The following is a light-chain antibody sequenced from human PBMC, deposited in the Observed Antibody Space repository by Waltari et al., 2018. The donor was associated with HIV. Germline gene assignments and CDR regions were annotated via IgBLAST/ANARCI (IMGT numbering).Light chain of an antibody. CDR3: AVWDDSLNGYV. Sequence: QSVLTQPPSASGTPGQRVTISCSGSSSNVESNTVTWFQQFPGTAPKLLIYSNNQRPSGVPDRFSGSKSGTSASLAISGLQSGDEADYYCAVWDDSLNGYVFGTGTKVTVL. V-gene: IGLV1-44*01. CDR2: SNN. CDR1: SSNVESNT. J-gene: IGLJ1*01.